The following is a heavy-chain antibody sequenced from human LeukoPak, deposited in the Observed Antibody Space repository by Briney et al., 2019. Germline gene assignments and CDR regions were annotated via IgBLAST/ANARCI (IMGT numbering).Heavy chain of an antibody. CDR3: TTGRFSPGGVAAAGTEDYFDY. V-gene: IGHV3-15*01. Sequence: GGSLRLSCAASGFTFSSYCMSWVRQAPGKGLEWVGRIKSKTDGGTTDYAAPVKGRFTISRDDSKNTLYLQMNSLKTEDTAVYYCTTGRFSPGGVAAAGTEDYFDYWGQGTLVTVSS. J-gene: IGHJ4*02. CDR2: IKSKTDGGTT. D-gene: IGHD6-13*01. CDR1: GFTFSSYC.